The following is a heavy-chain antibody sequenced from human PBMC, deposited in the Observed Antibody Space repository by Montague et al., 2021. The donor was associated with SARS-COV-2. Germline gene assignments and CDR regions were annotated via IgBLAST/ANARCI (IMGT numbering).Heavy chain of an antibody. V-gene: IGHV4-30-4*08. D-gene: IGHD5-12*01. CDR1: GGSISSGGYY. CDR2: IYYSGST. J-gene: IGHJ4*02. Sequence: TLSLTCTVSGGSISSGGYYWSWIRQPPGKGLEWIGYIYYSGSTYYNPSLKSRVTISVDTSKNQFSLKLSSVTAADTAMYYCARHDKQSLRFSPFYVDXRGGGTVVTVCS. CDR3: ARHDKQSLRFSPFYVDX.